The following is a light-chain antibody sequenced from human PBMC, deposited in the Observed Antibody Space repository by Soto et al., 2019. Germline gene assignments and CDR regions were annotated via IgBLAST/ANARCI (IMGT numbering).Light chain of an antibody. CDR2: DVS. V-gene: IGKV1-5*01. CDR1: QTISTW. J-gene: IGKJ1*01. CDR3: QQYNTFST. Sequence: DIQMTQSPSTLSASVGDRVTITCRASQTISTWLAWYQQKPGKAPKLLLYDVSSFESGVPSRFSGSGSGTEFTLSITSLQPDDFATFYFQQYNTFSTFGQGTKMDIK.